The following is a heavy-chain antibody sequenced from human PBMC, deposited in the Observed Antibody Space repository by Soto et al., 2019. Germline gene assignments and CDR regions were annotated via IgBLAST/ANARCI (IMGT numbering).Heavy chain of an antibody. CDR2: IGTVGDA. D-gene: IGHD3-9*01. J-gene: IGHJ4*02. CDR3: VRDVGATEVVPFDV. CDR1: GFALSNYD. V-gene: IGHV3-13*01. Sequence: PGGSLRLSCEASGFALSNYDMHWVRQVTGKGLEWVSAIGTVGDAYYPGSVKGRFTISRENAKNSLYLQMNSLTAGDTGVYFCVRDVGATEVVPFDVWGRGTLVTVSS.